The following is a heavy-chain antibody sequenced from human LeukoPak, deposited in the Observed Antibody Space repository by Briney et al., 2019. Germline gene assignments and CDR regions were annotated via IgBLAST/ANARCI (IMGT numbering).Heavy chain of an antibody. CDR2: INPNSGGT. CDR1: GYSFTDYY. V-gene: IGHV1-2*02. CDR3: ARADRLHGGPYLIGP. D-gene: IGHD2-21*01. J-gene: IGHJ5*02. Sequence: ASVKVSCKTSGYSFTDYYMHWVRQAPGQGLEWMGWINPNSGGTSAAQKFQGRVTMTRDTSITTVYMEVSWLTTDDTAIYYCARADRLHGGPYLIGPWGQGTLVTVSS.